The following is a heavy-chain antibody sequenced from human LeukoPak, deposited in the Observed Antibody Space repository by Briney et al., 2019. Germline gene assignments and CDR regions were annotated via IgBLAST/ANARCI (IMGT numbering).Heavy chain of an antibody. D-gene: IGHD6-13*01. Sequence: PGGSLRLSCAASGFTFSRYAMHWVRQAPGKGLEYVSAISGNGGSTYYANSVKGRFTISRDNSKNTLYLQMGSLRAEDTAVYYCARVGYSSSFDYWGQGTLVTVSS. J-gene: IGHJ4*02. CDR1: GFTFSRYA. CDR2: ISGNGGST. CDR3: ARVGYSSSFDY. V-gene: IGHV3-64*01.